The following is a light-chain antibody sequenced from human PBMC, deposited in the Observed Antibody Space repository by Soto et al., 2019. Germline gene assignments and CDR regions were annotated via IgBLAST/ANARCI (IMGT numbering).Light chain of an antibody. Sequence: DIQMTQSPSTLSASVGDRVTITCRASQSISSWLAWYQQKPGKAPKLLIYKASSLESGVPSRFSGSGSGTEFTLTISSLQPDAFETYYCQQYNSYSTFGQGTKVEIK. CDR3: QQYNSYST. CDR2: KAS. J-gene: IGKJ1*01. V-gene: IGKV1-5*03. CDR1: QSISSW.